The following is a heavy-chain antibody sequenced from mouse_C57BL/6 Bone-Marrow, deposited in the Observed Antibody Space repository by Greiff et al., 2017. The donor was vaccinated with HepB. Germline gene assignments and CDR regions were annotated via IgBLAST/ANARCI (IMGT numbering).Heavy chain of an antibody. CDR1: GYTFTSYW. J-gene: IGHJ2*01. V-gene: IGHV1-69*01. CDR3: AREGIYYSNYDFDY. D-gene: IGHD2-5*01. CDR2: IDPSDSYT. Sequence: QVQLQQPGAELVMPGASVKLSCKASGYTFTSYWMHWVKQRPGQGLEWIGEIDPSDSYTNYNQKFKGKSTLTVDKSSSTAYMQLSSLTSKDSAVYYCAREGIYYSNYDFDYWGQGTTLTVSS.